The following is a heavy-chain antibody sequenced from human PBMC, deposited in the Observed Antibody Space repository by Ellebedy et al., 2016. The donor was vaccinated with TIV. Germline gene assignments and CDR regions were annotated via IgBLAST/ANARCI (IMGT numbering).Heavy chain of an antibody. Sequence: PGGSLRLSCAASRFIFSDYDMHWVRQAPGKGLEWVAVIWSDGSSKYYGDSVQGRFSISRDNSKNTVYLQMNSLRVEDTAVYYCARDRHRSLFDYWGQGTQVTVSS. J-gene: IGHJ4*02. CDR1: RFIFSDYD. CDR3: ARDRHRSLFDY. V-gene: IGHV3-33*01. D-gene: IGHD3-16*01. CDR2: IWSDGSSK.